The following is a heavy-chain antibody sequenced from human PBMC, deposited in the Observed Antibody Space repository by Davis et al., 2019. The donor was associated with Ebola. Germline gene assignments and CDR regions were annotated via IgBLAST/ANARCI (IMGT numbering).Heavy chain of an antibody. V-gene: IGHV1-69*13. J-gene: IGHJ4*01. CDR2: IIPVFGIP. D-gene: IGHD1-14*01. Sequence: SVKVSCKASGGTFSSYAISWVRQAPGQGLDWMGGIIPVFGIPKYAQKFQGRVTITADESTSTAYMELSSLRSEDTAVYYCARIPSGIKGTYADYWGQGSLIIVSS. CDR3: ARIPSGIKGTYADY. CDR1: GGTFSSYA.